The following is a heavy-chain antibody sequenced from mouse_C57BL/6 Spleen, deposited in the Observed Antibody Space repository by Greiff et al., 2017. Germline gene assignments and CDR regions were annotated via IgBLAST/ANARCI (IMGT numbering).Heavy chain of an antibody. CDR3: AILRGFAY. V-gene: IGHV1-82*01. Sequence: VQLQESGPELVQPGASVKISCKASGYAFSSSWMNWVKQRPGKGLEWIGRIYPGDGDTNNNGKLKGKAHLTADKSSSTAYLQLISLTADDSAVYFCAILRGFAYWGQGTLVTVSA. CDR1: GYAFSSSW. CDR2: IYPGDGDT. J-gene: IGHJ3*01.